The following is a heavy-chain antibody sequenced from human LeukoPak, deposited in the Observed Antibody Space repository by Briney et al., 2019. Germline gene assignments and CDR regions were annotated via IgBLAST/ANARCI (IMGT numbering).Heavy chain of an antibody. D-gene: IGHD5-12*01. CDR3: AKGSPGFYYYMDV. CDR2: ISGSGGST. V-gene: IGHV3-23*01. J-gene: IGHJ6*03. Sequence: PGGSLRLSCAAPGFTFSSYAMNWVRQAPGKGLEGVSTISGSGGSTYCADSVKGRFTISRDNSKNTLYVQMNSLRAEDTAIYYCAKGSPGFYYYMDVWGRGTTVTVSS. CDR1: GFTFSSYA.